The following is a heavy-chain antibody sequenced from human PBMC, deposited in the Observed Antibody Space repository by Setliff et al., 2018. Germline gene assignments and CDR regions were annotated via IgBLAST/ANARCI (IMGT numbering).Heavy chain of an antibody. V-gene: IGHV4-59*11. D-gene: IGHD3-3*01. J-gene: IGHJ5*02. Sequence: SETLSLTCTVSGASINNHFWSWIRQPPGKGLEWIGYLSHSGSSNYNPSLKSRVTMLVDTSKNQFSLKLSSVTAADTAVYYCAKVITVFGVVIMEKWFDPWGQGTLVTVSS. CDR3: AKVITVFGVVIMEKWFDP. CDR1: GASINNHF. CDR2: LSHSGSS.